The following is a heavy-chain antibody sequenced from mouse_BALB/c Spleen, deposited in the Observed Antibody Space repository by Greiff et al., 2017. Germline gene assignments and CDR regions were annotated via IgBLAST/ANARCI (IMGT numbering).Heavy chain of an antibody. CDR2: INPYYGST. D-gene: IGHD2-3*01. Sequence: EVQLQQSGPELVKPGASMKISCKASGYSFTDYIMLWVKQSHGKSLEWIGNINPYYGSTSYNLKFKGKATLTVDKSSSTAYMQLNSLTSEDSAVYYCARRGDGYFYAMDYWGQGTSVTVSS. V-gene: IGHV1-39*01. CDR1: GYSFTDYI. J-gene: IGHJ4*01. CDR3: ARRGDGYFYAMDY.